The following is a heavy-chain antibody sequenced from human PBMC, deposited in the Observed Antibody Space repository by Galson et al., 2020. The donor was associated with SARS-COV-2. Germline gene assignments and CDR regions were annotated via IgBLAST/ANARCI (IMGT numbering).Heavy chain of an antibody. CDR3: ARASGSSSWYYYYYGMDV. CDR1: GGSISSGGYY. V-gene: IGHV4-31*03. J-gene: IGHJ6*02. Sequence: TSETLSLTCTVSGGSISSGGYYWSWIRQHPGKGLEWIGYIYYSGSTYYNPSLKSRVTISVDTSKNQFSLKLSSVTAADTAVYYCARASGSSSWYYYYYGMDVWGQGTTVTVSS. D-gene: IGHD6-13*01. CDR2: IYYSGST.